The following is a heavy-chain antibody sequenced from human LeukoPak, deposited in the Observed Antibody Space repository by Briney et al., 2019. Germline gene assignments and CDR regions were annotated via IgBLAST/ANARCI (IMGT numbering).Heavy chain of an antibody. CDR1: GGSISSSSYY. J-gene: IGHJ4*02. CDR2: INHSGST. Sequence: SETLSLTCTVSGGSISSSSYYWGWIRQPPGKGLEWIGEINHSGSTNYNPSLKSRVTISVDTSKNQFSLKLSSVTAADTAVYYCARGHHYDILTGYFYWGQGTLVTVSS. V-gene: IGHV4-39*07. CDR3: ARGHHYDILTGYFY. D-gene: IGHD3-9*01.